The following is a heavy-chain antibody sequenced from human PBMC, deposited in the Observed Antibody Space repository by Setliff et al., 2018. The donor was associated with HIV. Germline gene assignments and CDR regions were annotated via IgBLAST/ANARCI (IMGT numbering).Heavy chain of an antibody. Sequence: GGSLRLSCAASGFTFSTYPMSWVRQAPGKGLEWVSGISGSGGSTYYADSVKGRFTISRDNAKNSLFLQMNSLRAEDTAVYYCASIELAAMVPVDYWCQGTLVTVS. CDR1: GFTFSTYP. CDR2: ISGSGGST. CDR3: ASIELAAMVPVDY. D-gene: IGHD5-18*01. J-gene: IGHJ4*02. V-gene: IGHV3-23*01.